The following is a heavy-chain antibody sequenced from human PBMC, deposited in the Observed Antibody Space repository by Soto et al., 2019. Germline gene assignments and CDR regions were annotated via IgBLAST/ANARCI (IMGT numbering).Heavy chain of an antibody. CDR1: GYTFTNYA. Sequence: ASVKVSCKASGYTFTNYAMHWMRQAPGQRLEWMGWINPGNGNTKYSQKFQGRVTITRDTSASTAYVELSSLRTEDTAVYYCARGQGGYLDYVDYWGQGTLVTVSS. D-gene: IGHD3-16*02. CDR3: ARGQGGYLDYVDY. CDR2: INPGNGNT. V-gene: IGHV1-3*01. J-gene: IGHJ4*02.